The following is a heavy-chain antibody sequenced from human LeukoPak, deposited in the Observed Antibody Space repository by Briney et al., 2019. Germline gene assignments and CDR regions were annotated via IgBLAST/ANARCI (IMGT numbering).Heavy chain of an antibody. CDR3: AGVGLATIRNGLHY. Sequence: GGSLRLSCAASGFTFTSDAMTWVRQAPGKGLEWVSAISGSGGSTYYADAGKGRFTISRDNSKTTLYLQMNRLRGEDTAVYYCAGVGLATIRNGLHYWGQGTLVTVSS. CDR1: GFTFTSDA. V-gene: IGHV3-23*01. D-gene: IGHD5-24*01. J-gene: IGHJ4*02. CDR2: ISGSGGST.